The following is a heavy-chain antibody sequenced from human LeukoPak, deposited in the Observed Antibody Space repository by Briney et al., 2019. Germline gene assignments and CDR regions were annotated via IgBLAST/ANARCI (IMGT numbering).Heavy chain of an antibody. CDR3: ARSRVTTIPNLDY. J-gene: IGHJ4*02. CDR2: INPSSGAT. V-gene: IGHV1-2*02. CDR1: GYTFTDYY. Sequence: ASVKVSCKASGYTFTDYYIHWVRQAPGQGLEWMGWINPSSGATNSAQHFQGRVTMTRDTSVNTVYMELSRLTFDDTAVYFCARSRVTTIPNLDYWGQGILLTVSS. D-gene: IGHD5-12*01.